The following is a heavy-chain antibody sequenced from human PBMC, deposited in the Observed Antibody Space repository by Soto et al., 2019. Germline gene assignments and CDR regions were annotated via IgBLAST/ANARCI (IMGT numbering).Heavy chain of an antibody. Sequence: PSQTLSRTCAITGDSVSSTSSGWSWVRQSPSRGLEWLGRTYYRSKWYYEYAVSVRGRITINPDTSKKQYALQLNSVTPEDTAVYFCARGEQYSGRIFDYWGQGTLVTVSS. J-gene: IGHJ4*01. D-gene: IGHD1-26*01. V-gene: IGHV6-1*01. CDR3: ARGEQYSGRIFDY. CDR2: TYYRSKWYY. CDR1: GDSVSSTSSG.